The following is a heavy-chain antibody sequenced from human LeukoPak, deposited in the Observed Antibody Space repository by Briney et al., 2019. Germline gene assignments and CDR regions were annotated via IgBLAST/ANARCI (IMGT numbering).Heavy chain of an antibody. J-gene: IGHJ4*02. CDR1: GFTFSNYW. CDR2: VNGDGSHT. CDR3: ARLWAGNSGIDY. V-gene: IGHV3-74*01. D-gene: IGHD3-10*02. Sequence: PGGSLRLSCAASGFTFSNYWMRWVRQDPAKGLVLVSRVNGDGSHTDYAASVKGRFTISRDNAKNTLFLQMNSLRVEDTAVYYCARLWAGNSGIDYWGQGALVTVSS.